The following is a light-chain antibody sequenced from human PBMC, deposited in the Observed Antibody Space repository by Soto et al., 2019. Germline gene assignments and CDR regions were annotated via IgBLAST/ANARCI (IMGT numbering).Light chain of an antibody. CDR2: EVI. J-gene: IGLJ1*01. CDR1: SSDVGGYNY. CDR3: SSYTSRVTYV. Sequence: QSALTQPASVSGSPGQSITISCTGTSSDVGGYNYVSWYQQHPGKAPKLMIYEVINRPSGVSDRFSGSKSGNTASLIISGLQAEEEADYYCSSYTSRVTYVFGTGTKVTVL. V-gene: IGLV2-14*01.